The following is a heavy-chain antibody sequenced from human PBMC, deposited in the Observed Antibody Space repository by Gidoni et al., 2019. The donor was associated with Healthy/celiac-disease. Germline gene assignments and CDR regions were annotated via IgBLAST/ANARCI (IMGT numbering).Heavy chain of an antibody. V-gene: IGHV3-30-3*01. J-gene: IGHJ4*02. Sequence: QVQLVESGGGVVQPGRSLRLSCAASGFTFSRYAMHWVRQAPGKGLEWVAVISYDGSNKYYADSVKGRFTISRDNSKNTLYLQMNSLRAEDTAVYYCARETLESRRYYFDYWGQGTLVTVSS. CDR3: ARETLESRRYYFDY. CDR1: GFTFSRYA. CDR2: ISYDGSNK.